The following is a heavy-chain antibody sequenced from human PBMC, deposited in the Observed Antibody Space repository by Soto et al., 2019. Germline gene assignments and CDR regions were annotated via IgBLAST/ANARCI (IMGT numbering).Heavy chain of an antibody. J-gene: IGHJ4*02. V-gene: IGHV3-23*01. CDR1: GFTFSSYG. CDR2: SSATGAGT. Sequence: EVQLLESGGGLVQPGGSLRLSCAASGFTFSSYGMTWVRQAPGKGLEWVSFSSATGAGTYYADSVKGRFTISRDNSKNSMYLRMTSLRAADTAVYYCATGRRAGGNYGFYSDFWGQGPLVIVSS. D-gene: IGHD1-7*01. CDR3: ATGRRAGGNYGFYSDF.